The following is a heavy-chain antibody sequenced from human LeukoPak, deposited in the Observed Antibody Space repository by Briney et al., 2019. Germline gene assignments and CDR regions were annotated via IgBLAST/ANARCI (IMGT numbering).Heavy chain of an antibody. CDR1: GFTFSSYN. V-gene: IGHV3-21*01. Sequence: GGSLRLSCAASGFTFSSYNMIWFRQAPGKGPEWVSAISSSSSNTYYSDSVKGRFTISRDNAKNSLYLQMNSLRAEDTAVYYCGRGSGGILEWLVSNWGQGTLVTVSS. D-gene: IGHD3-3*01. CDR3: GRGSGGILEWLVSN. CDR2: ISSSSSNT. J-gene: IGHJ4*02.